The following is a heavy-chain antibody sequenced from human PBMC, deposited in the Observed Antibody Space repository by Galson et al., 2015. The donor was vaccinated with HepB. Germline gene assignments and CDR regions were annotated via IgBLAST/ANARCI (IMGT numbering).Heavy chain of an antibody. CDR1: GYSFTSYW. CDR2: IDPSDSYT. CDR3: ARLRHYYDSSGYYLFDY. V-gene: IGHV5-10-1*01. Sequence: QSGAEVKKPGESLRISCKGSGYSFTSYWISWVRQMPGKGLEWMGRIDPSDSYTNYSPSFQGHVTISADKSISTAYLQWSSLKASDTAMYYCARLRHYYDSSGYYLFDYWGQGTLVTVSS. J-gene: IGHJ4*02. D-gene: IGHD3-22*01.